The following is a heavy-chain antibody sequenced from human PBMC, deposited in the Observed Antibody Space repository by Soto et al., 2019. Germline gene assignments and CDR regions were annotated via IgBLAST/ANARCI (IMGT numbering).Heavy chain of an antibody. V-gene: IGHV4-61*01. CDR2: IYYSGST. J-gene: IGHJ5*02. CDR1: CISVFSGSLY. Sequence: PSETLSLTCPIPCISVFSGSLYWSSIRQPPGKGLEWIGYIYYSGSTNYNPSLKSRVTISVDTSKNQFSLKLSSVTAADTAVYYCARDYYYGSGSYKSNWFDPWGQGTLVTVS. CDR3: ARDYYYGSGSYKSNWFDP. D-gene: IGHD3-10*01.